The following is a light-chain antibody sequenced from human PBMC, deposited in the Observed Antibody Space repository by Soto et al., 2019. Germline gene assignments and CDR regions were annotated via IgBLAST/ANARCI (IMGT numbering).Light chain of an antibody. Sequence: EIVMTQSPATLSVSPGERATLSCRASQSVNSNLVWYQQKPGQAPRLLIYGASTRATGIPGRFSGSGYGTEFNLTISSLQSEDFAVYYCQQSNNWLWTFGQGTKVEIK. V-gene: IGKV3-15*01. J-gene: IGKJ1*01. CDR1: QSVNSN. CDR3: QQSNNWLWT. CDR2: GAS.